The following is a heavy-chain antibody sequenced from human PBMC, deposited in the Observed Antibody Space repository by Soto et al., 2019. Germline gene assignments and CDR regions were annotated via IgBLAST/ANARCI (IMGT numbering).Heavy chain of an antibody. CDR1: GASIGTSNW. CDR2: IHDSGST. V-gene: IGHV4-4*02. Sequence: PSETLSLTCAVSGASIGTSNWWSWVRQSPGKGLEWIGEIHDSGSTKYNPSLKSRVTISLDKSKNQFSLNSVTAADTAVYYCARGVNYYDSSGSSWFDPWGQGALVTVSS. J-gene: IGHJ5*02. CDR3: ARGVNYYDSSGSSWFDP. D-gene: IGHD3-22*01.